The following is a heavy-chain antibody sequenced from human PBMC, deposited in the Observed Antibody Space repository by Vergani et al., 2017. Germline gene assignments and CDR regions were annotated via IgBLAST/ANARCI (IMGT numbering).Heavy chain of an antibody. J-gene: IGHJ4*02. V-gene: IGHV3-21*01. CDR2: ISSSSSYI. CDR3: ARGNHRPYGGNSGISDY. Sequence: EVQLVESGGGLVQPGGSLRLSCAASGFTFSSYSMNWVRQAPGKGLEWVSSISSSSSYIYYADSVKGRFTISRDNAKNSLYLQMNSLRAEDTAVYYCARGNHRPYGGNSGISDYWGQGTLVTVSS. CDR1: GFTFSSYS. D-gene: IGHD4-23*01.